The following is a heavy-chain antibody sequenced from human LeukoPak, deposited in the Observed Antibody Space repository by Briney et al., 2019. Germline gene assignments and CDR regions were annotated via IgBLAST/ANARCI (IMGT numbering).Heavy chain of an antibody. J-gene: IGHJ4*02. CDR2: INPNSGGT. V-gene: IGHV1-2*02. D-gene: IGHD1-1*01. CDR3: ARDQVGELEPSDY. Sequence: ASVKVSCKASGYTFTGYYMHWVRQAPGQGLEWMGWINPNSGGTNYAQKFQGRVTMTRDTSISTAYMELSRLRSDDTAVYYCARDQVGELEPSDYWGQGTLVTVSS. CDR1: GYTFTGYY.